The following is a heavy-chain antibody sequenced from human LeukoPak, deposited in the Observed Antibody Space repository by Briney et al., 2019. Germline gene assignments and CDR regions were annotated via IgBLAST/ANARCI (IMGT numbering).Heavy chain of an antibody. D-gene: IGHD2-15*01. CDR2: INHSGST. V-gene: IGHV4-34*01. Sequence: LETLSLTCAVSGGSFSGYYWSWIRQPPGKGLEWIGEINHSGSTNYNPSLKSRVTISVDTSKNQFSLKLSSVTAADTAVYYCARGFIVAGYYYYMDVWGKGTTVTVSS. CDR3: ARGFIVAGYYYYMDV. CDR1: GGSFSGYY. J-gene: IGHJ6*03.